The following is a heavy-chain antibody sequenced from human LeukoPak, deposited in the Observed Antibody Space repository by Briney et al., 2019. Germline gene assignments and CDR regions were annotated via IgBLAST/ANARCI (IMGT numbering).Heavy chain of an antibody. CDR2: IHYSGST. CDR3: ARELAATVVNYGMDV. CDR1: GGSISNYY. Sequence: SETLSLTCTVSGGSISNYYWSWIRQPPGKGLEWIGYIHYSGSTNYNPSLKSRVTISVDTSKNQLSLKLTSMTAADTAVYYCARELAATVVNYGMDVWGQGTTVTVSS. J-gene: IGHJ6*02. V-gene: IGHV4-59*01. D-gene: IGHD4-23*01.